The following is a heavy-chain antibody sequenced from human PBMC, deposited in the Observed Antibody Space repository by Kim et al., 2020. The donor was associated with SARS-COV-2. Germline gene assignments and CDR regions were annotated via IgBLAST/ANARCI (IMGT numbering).Heavy chain of an antibody. V-gene: IGHV4-34*01. CDR3: ARGPRAVAGTFDY. CDR1: GGSFSGYY. D-gene: IGHD6-19*01. Sequence: SETLSLTCAVYGGSFSGYYWSWIRQPPGKGLEWIGEINHSGSTNYNPSLKSRVTISVDTSKNQFSLKLSSVTAADTAVYYCARGPRAVAGTFDYWGQGTLVTVSS. CDR2: INHSGST. J-gene: IGHJ4*02.